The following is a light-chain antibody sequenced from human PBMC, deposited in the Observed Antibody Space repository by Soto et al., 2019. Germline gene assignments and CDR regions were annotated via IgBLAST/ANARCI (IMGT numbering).Light chain of an antibody. CDR3: QQYRTTPFT. CDR1: QSVLFSSNDKNY. Sequence: DIVMTQSPDSLAVSLGERATINCKSSQSVLFSSNDKNYLSWYQQKPGQPPKLLIYWASTRGSGVPDRFRGSGSGTDFTLTISSLQAEDVAVYYCQQYRTTPFTFGQGTKLEI. V-gene: IGKV4-1*01. CDR2: WAS. J-gene: IGKJ2*01.